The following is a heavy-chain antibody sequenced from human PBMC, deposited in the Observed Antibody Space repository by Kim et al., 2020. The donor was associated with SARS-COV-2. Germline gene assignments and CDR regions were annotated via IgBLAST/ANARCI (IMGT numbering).Heavy chain of an antibody. CDR3: ARGNRYSSGWYGEFDY. J-gene: IGHJ4*02. CDR1: GGSFSGYY. CDR2: INHSGST. Sequence: SETLSLTCAVYGGSFSGYYWSWIRQPPGKGLEWIGEINHSGSTNYNPSLKSRVTISVDTSKNQFSLKLSSVTAADTAVYYCARGNRYSSGWYGEFDYWGQGTLVTVSS. D-gene: IGHD6-19*01. V-gene: IGHV4-34*01.